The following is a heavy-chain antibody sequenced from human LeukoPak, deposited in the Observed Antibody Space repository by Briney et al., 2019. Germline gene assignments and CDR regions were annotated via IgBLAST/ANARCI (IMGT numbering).Heavy chain of an antibody. CDR2: TKHDGGEK. J-gene: IGHJ4*02. Sequence: PGGSLRLSCAVSGFTFSSYWMSWVRQAPGKGLEWVANTKHDGGEKYYVDSVKGRFTISRDNAKNSLFLQMSSLRAEDTAVYYCARDYGSPEYWGQGTLVTVSS. CDR1: GFTFSSYW. D-gene: IGHD4-17*01. CDR3: ARDYGSPEY. V-gene: IGHV3-7*01.